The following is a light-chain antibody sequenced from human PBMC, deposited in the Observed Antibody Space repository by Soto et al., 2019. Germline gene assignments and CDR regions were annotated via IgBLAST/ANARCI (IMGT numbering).Light chain of an antibody. Sequence: QLVLTQSPSASASLGASVKLTCTLSSGHSSYAIAWHQQQPEKGPRYLMKLNSDGSHSKGDGIPDRFSGSSSGDERYLTISSLQSEDEADYYCQTWGTGPWVFGGGTKLTVL. J-gene: IGLJ3*02. CDR3: QTWGTGPWV. CDR2: LNSDGSH. V-gene: IGLV4-69*01. CDR1: SGHSSYA.